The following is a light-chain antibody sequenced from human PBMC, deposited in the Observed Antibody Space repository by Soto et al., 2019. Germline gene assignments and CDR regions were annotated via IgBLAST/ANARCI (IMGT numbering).Light chain of an antibody. CDR1: PSVTNF. CDR2: GAF. CDR3: LLGSVLAGR. J-gene: IGKJ5*01. Sequence: IVLAQSPATLSLSPGERANLSRRASPSVTNFLAWYQQKPGQAPRLLIYGAFNRATGIPDRFIGSAYGADFTRLMCRLAPENVVLYFCLLGSVLAGRFGRGTRVDIK. V-gene: IGKV3-11*01.